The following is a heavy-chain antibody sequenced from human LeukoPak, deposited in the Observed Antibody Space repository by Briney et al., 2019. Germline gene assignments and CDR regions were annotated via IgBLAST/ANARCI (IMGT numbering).Heavy chain of an antibody. D-gene: IGHD6-13*01. CDR1: GFTFSSYA. Sequence: PGGSLRLSCAASGFTFSSYAMSWVRQAPGKGLEWVSAISGSGGSTYYADSVKGRFTISRDNSKNTLYLQMNSLRAEDTAVYCCAKDLTGGIAAAGTFDAFDIWGQGTMVTVSS. V-gene: IGHV3-23*01. CDR2: ISGSGGST. J-gene: IGHJ3*02. CDR3: AKDLTGGIAAAGTFDAFDI.